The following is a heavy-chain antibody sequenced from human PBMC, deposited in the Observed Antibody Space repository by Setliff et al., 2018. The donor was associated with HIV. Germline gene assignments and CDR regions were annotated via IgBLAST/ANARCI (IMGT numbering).Heavy chain of an antibody. CDR1: GYTFTIYA. D-gene: IGHD6-13*01. CDR3: ASKGTVAAAGTGYYYYYGMDV. V-gene: IGHV7-4-1*02. J-gene: IGHJ6*02. CDR2: INTNTGKP. Sequence: AASVKVSCKASGYTFTIYAMNWVRQAPGQGLEWMGWINTNTGKPTYAQGFTGRFVFSLDTSVNTAYLQISSLKAEDTAVYYCASKGTVAAAGTGYYYYYGMDVWGQGTTVTVSS.